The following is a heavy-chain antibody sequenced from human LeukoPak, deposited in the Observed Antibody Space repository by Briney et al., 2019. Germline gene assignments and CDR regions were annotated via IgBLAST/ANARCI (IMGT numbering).Heavy chain of an antibody. V-gene: IGHV5-51*01. D-gene: IGHD1-7*01. J-gene: IGHJ4*02. CDR2: IYPGDANT. Sequence: GESLKISCKGSGYSFTSYWIGWVRQMPGKGLEWLGIIYPGDANTRYNPSFEGQVTISANKSISTAYLQWSSLKASDTAMYYCATSGGGYNWNYRDWGQGTLVTVSS. CDR1: GYSFTSYW. CDR3: ATSGGGYNWNYRD.